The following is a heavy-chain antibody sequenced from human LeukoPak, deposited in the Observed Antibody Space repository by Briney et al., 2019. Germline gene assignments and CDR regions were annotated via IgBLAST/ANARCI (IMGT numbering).Heavy chain of an antibody. V-gene: IGHV3-23*01. D-gene: IGHD4-17*01. CDR1: GFSFSIYA. CDR3: AKVFRPDGDFHSFDF. CDR2: ISGSGGST. Sequence: GGFRRLSCAASGFSFSIYAMSWVRQAPGKGLEWGSAISGSGGSTYYAGSVKGRFTISRDNSKSTLYLQMNSLRAEDTAIYYCAKVFRPDGDFHSFDFWGQGTLVTVSS. J-gene: IGHJ4*02.